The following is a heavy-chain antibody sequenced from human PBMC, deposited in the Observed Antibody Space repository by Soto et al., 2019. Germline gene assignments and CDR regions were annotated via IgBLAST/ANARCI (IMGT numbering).Heavy chain of an antibody. V-gene: IGHV1-24*01. CDR3: AKADSNYAGRFSYYYMDV. CDR1: GYTLTELS. J-gene: IGHJ6*03. D-gene: IGHD4-4*01. CDR2: FDPEDGET. Sequence: ASVKVSCKVSGYTLTELSMHWVRQAPGKGPEWMGGFDPEDGETIYAQKFQGRVTMTEDTSTDTAYMKMRNLRSDDTAVYYCAKADSNYAGRFSYYYMDVWGTGTMVTVSS.